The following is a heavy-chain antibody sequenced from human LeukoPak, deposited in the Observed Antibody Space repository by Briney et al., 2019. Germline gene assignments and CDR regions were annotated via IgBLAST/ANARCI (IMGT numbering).Heavy chain of an antibody. CDR3: ARGGVGAFDI. CDR1: GFTFSGYA. CDR2: ISGSGHSGSGHTT. V-gene: IGHV3-23*01. Sequence: GGSLRLSCAASGFTFSGYAMYWVRHAPGRGLAWVSSISGSGHSGSGHTTYYGDSVKGRFTISRDNSKNTVFLQMDSLGADDTAVYYCARGGVGAFDIWGQGTMVTVSS. J-gene: IGHJ3*02.